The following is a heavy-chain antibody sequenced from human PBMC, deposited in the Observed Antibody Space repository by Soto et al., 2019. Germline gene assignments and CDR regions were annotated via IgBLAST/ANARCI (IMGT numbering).Heavy chain of an antibody. Sequence: GESLKISCKGSGYSFTSYWIDWVRQMPGKGLEWMGRIDPSDSYTNYSPSFQGHVTISTDKSISTAYLQWSSLKASDTAMYYCARTSMQSRGYSYGHGGMDVWGQGTTVTGSS. D-gene: IGHD5-18*01. CDR3: ARTSMQSRGYSYGHGGMDV. V-gene: IGHV5-10-1*01. CDR2: IDPSDSYT. CDR1: GYSFTSYW. J-gene: IGHJ6*02.